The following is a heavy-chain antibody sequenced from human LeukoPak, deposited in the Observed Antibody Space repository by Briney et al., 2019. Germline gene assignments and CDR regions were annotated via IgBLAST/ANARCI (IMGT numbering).Heavy chain of an antibody. CDR1: GFTFSSYW. CDR2: IKQDGSEK. D-gene: IGHD5-12*01. J-gene: IGHJ4*02. CDR3: ARDKDIVATSPVDY. Sequence: GGSLRLSCAASGFTFSSYWMSWVRQAPGKGLEWVANIKQDGSEKYYVDSVKGRFTIPRDNAKNSLYLQMNSLRAEDTAVYYCARDKDIVATSPVDYWGQGTLVTVSS. V-gene: IGHV3-7*01.